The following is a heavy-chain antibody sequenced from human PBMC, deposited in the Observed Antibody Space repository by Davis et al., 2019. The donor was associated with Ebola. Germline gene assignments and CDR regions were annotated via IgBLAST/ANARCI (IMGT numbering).Heavy chain of an antibody. Sequence: GESLKISCVVSGFTFSSYYMTWVRQAPGKGLEWVASIKEDGSAKYYVDSVRGRFTISRDNAKNSLDLQMDSLRAEDTAVYFCAAGWQYPGAWGQGTLVTVSS. J-gene: IGHJ5*02. CDR2: IKEDGSAK. CDR3: AAGWQYPGA. V-gene: IGHV3-7*01. D-gene: IGHD2-15*01. CDR1: GFTFSSYY.